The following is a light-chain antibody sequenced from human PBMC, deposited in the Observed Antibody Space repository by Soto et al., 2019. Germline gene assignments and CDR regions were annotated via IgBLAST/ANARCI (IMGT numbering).Light chain of an antibody. CDR3: QQYGRSPQT. CDR1: QSVSSRY. CDR2: GAS. Sequence: EIVFKQSPGTLYLSPGERATLSCTASQSVSSRYLAWYQQKPGQDPRLLIDGASSRATGIPDRFSGRGYGTDFTLTISRLDPEDFAVYYCQQYGRSPQTFGQGTKVDIK. V-gene: IGKV3-20*01. J-gene: IGKJ1*01.